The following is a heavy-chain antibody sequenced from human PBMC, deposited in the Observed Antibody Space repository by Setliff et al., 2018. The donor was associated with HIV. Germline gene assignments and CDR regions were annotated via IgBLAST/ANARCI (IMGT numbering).Heavy chain of an antibody. D-gene: IGHD2-8*01. J-gene: IGHJ6*03. CDR1: GYSLSTYA. V-gene: IGHV1-18*01. CDR3: VRLTADRTNYYYYMDV. Sequence: ASVKVSYKASGYSLSTYAISWVRQAPGQGLEWMGWIDSNNGNRNFAQKFRGRVTMTTDISTNTAYMEVRNLSFDDTAVYYCVRLTADRTNYYYYMDVWGKGTTVTVSS. CDR2: IDSNNGNR.